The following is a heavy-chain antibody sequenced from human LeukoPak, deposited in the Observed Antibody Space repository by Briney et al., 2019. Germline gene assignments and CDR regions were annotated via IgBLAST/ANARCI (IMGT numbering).Heavy chain of an antibody. D-gene: IGHD4-17*01. CDR1: GGSFSGYY. V-gene: IGHV4-34*01. CDR2: INHSGST. Sequence: SETLSLTCAVYGGSFSGYYWSWIRQPPGKGLEWIGEINHSGSTNYNPSLKSRVTISVDTSKNQFSLKLSSVTAADTAVYYCARGWSKDVRLRPGRYYMDVWGKGTTVAVSS. J-gene: IGHJ6*03. CDR3: ARGWSKDVRLRPGRYYMDV.